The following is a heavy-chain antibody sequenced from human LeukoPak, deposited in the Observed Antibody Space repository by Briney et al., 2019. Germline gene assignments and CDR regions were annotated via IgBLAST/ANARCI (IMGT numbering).Heavy chain of an antibody. CDR2: IYPGDSDT. CDR1: GYSFTSYW. D-gene: IGHD3-9*01. V-gene: IGHV5-51*01. J-gene: IGHJ6*02. Sequence: GESLKISCKGSGYSFTSYWIGWVRQMPGKGLEWMGIIYPGDSDTRYSPSLQGQVTISADKSISTAYLQWSSLKASDTAMYYCARSDGYYDILTGYLSYYYYGMDVWGQGTTVTVSS. CDR3: ARSDGYYDILTGYLSYYYYGMDV.